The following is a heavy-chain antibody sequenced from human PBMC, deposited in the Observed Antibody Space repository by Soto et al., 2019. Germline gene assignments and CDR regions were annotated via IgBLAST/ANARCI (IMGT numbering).Heavy chain of an antibody. D-gene: IGHD2-2*01. CDR3: GTMCFSDAFSI. CDR1: GFTFSSYG. V-gene: IGHV3-30*03. Sequence: GGSLRLSCAASGFTFSSYGMHWVRQAPGKGLEWGAVISYDGSNKYYADSVKGLFTISRYSSNNTLYLQMNSLGAEDMAVYYFGTMCFSDAFSIWGQGTMATVSS. J-gene: IGHJ3*02. CDR2: ISYDGSNK.